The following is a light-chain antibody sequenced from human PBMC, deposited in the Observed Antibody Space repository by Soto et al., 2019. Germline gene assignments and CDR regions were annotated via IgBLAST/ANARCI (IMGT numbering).Light chain of an antibody. CDR2: EVS. J-gene: IGLJ2*01. CDR3: SSYGGSNNLV. Sequence: QSVLTQPPSASGSPGQSVTISCTGTSSDVSGYNYVSWYQQYPGKAPKLMIYEVSKRPSGVPDRFSGSKSGNTASLTVSGLQAEDEADYYCSSYGGSNNLVFGGGTKLTVL. V-gene: IGLV2-8*01. CDR1: SSDVSGYNY.